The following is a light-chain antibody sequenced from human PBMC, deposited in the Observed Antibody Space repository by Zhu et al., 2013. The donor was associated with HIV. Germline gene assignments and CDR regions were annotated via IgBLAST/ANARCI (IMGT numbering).Light chain of an antibody. V-gene: IGKV4-1*01. CDR3: QQYYITPLT. Sequence: DIVMTQSPDSLAVSLGERATINCKSSQNVLYNSNNRNYLAWFQQKPGQPPKLLIYWASTRESGVPDRFSGGGSGTDFTLSISSLQSEDVALYYCQQYYITPLTFGGGTRVEIK. CDR2: WAS. CDR1: QNVLYNSNNRNY. J-gene: IGKJ4*01.